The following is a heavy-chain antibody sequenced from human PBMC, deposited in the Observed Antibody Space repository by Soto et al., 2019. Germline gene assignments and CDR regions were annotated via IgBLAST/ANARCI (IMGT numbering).Heavy chain of an antibody. CDR3: PREGLSPYYYYSMDV. CDR2: ISSYNGDT. Sequence: QVQLVQSGAEVKKPGASVKVSCKASGYTFTRSGISWVRQDPGQGPEWMGWISSYNGDTNYAQTFQGRVTMTTNTSTSTAYMELKSLRSADTAVYYCPREGLSPYYYYSMDVWGLWTSVTVS. J-gene: IGHJ6*02. V-gene: IGHV1-18*01. CDR1: GYTFTRSG.